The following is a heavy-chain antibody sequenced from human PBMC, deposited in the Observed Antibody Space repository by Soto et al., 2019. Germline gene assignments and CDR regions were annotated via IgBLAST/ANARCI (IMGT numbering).Heavy chain of an antibody. CDR2: IIPIFGTA. CDR3: ARPTWGYCSGGSCYSGSYYYGMDV. D-gene: IGHD2-15*01. V-gene: IGHV1-69*13. J-gene: IGHJ6*02. Sequence: SVKVSCKASGGTLSSYAISWVRQAPGQGLEWMGGIIPIFGTANYAQKFQGRVTITADESTSTAYMELSSLRSEDTAVYYCARPTWGYCSGGSCYSGSYYYGMDVWGQGTTVTVSS. CDR1: GGTLSSYA.